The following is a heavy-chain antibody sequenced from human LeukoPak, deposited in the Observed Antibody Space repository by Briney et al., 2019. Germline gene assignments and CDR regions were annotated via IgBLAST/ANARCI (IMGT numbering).Heavy chain of an antibody. CDR2: IIPIFGTA. CDR3: ARTHYFAGGWLQLFSSYFDY. Sequence: ASVKVSCKASGGTFSSYAISWVRQAPGQGLEWMGGIIPIFGTANYAQKFQGRVTITADESTSTAHMELSSLRSEDTAVYYCARTHYFAGGWLQLFSSYFDYWAQGTLVTVSS. V-gene: IGHV1-69*01. CDR1: GGTFSSYA. D-gene: IGHD5-24*01. J-gene: IGHJ4*02.